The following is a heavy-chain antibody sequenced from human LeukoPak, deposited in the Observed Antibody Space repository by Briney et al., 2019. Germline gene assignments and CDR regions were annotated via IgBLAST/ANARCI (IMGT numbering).Heavy chain of an antibody. CDR3: ASSTGSGSYSY. D-gene: IGHD3-10*01. Sequence: PSETLSLTCTVSGDSIGSYYWSWIRQPAGKGLEWIGRIYTSGSTNYNPSLKSRVTMSVDTSKNQFSLKLSSVTAADTAVYYCASSTGSGSYSYWGQGTLVTVSS. CDR1: GDSIGSYY. J-gene: IGHJ4*02. CDR2: IYTSGST. V-gene: IGHV4-4*07.